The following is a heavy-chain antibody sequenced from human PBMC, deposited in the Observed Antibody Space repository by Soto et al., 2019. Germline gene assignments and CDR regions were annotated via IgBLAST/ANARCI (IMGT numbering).Heavy chain of an antibody. V-gene: IGHV3-74*01. CDR2: IDSDGSIT. J-gene: IGHJ4*02. D-gene: IGHD2-21*02. CDR3: ATLGLQQAF. Sequence: QSVGSLRLSGAASGFTFNTWMHWVRQAPGEGLVWVSSIDSDGSITSYADSVKGRFTISRDNAKNTLYLQMNSLRAEDTAVYYCATLGLQQAFWGQGTLVTVSS. CDR1: GFTFNTW.